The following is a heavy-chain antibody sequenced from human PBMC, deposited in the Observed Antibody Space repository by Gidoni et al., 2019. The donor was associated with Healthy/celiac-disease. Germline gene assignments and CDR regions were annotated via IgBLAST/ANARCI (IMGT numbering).Heavy chain of an antibody. D-gene: IGHD2-15*01. J-gene: IGHJ4*02. Sequence: QLQLQESGPGLVKPSETLSLTCTVSGGSFSNNNYYWGWIRQPPGKGLELIGTSYYNGNTYYNPLFRSRVTVSLDTSKKQFSLKLSSVTAADTAVYYCARYCNGNTCNSPPSFDYWGQGTLVTVSS. CDR1: GGSFSNNNYY. CDR3: ARYCNGNTCNSPPSFDY. V-gene: IGHV4-39*01. CDR2: SYYNGNT.